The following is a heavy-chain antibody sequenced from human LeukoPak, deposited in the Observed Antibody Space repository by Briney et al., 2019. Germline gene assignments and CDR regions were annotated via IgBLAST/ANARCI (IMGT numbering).Heavy chain of an antibody. CDR2: ISSSSSYI. Sequence: GGSLRLSCAASGFTFSSYSMNWDRQAPGKGLEWVSSISSSSSYISYADSLKGRFTISRDNAKNSLYLQMNSLRAEDTAVYYCARDRAVAETGSGMDVWGQGTTVTVSS. V-gene: IGHV3-21*01. J-gene: IGHJ6*02. CDR1: GFTFSSYS. CDR3: ARDRAVAETGSGMDV. D-gene: IGHD6-19*01.